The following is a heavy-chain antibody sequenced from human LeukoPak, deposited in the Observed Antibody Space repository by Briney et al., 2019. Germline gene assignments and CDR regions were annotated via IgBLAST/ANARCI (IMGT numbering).Heavy chain of an antibody. CDR2: IYYTGGT. CDR3: ARASMVRGVITWFDY. V-gene: IGHV4-59*01. Sequence: PSETLSLTCTVSGGSISTYYWSWIRQPPGKGLEWIGYIYYTGGTNYSPSLKSRVTISVDTSKNQFSLKLSSVTAADTAVYYCARASMVRGVITWFDYWGQGTLVTVSS. J-gene: IGHJ4*02. CDR1: GGSISTYY. D-gene: IGHD3-10*01.